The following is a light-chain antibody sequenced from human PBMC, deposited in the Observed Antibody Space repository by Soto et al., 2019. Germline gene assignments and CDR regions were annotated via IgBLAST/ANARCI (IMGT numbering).Light chain of an antibody. CDR2: EVS. Sequence: QSALTQPPSASGSPGQSVTISCTGTSSDVGGYNSVSWYQQHPGKAPKLMIYEVSKRPSGVPDRFSGSKSGNTASLTVSGLHAEDEADYYCSSYAGSNNLLFGGGTKLTVL. V-gene: IGLV2-8*01. CDR3: SSYAGSNNLL. CDR1: SSDVGGYNS. J-gene: IGLJ2*01.